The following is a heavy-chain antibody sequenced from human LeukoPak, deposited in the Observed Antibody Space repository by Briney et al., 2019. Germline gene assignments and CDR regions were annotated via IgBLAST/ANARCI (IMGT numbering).Heavy chain of an antibody. Sequence: PGGSLRLSCAASGFTFSSYSMNWVRQAPGKGLEWVSSISSSSSYIYYADSVKGRFTISRDNAKNSLYLQMNSLRAEDTAVDYCARAGIAVAGFLGPLDYWGQGTLVTVSS. J-gene: IGHJ4*02. CDR2: ISSSSSYI. CDR3: ARAGIAVAGFLGPLDY. V-gene: IGHV3-21*01. D-gene: IGHD6-19*01. CDR1: GFTFSSYS.